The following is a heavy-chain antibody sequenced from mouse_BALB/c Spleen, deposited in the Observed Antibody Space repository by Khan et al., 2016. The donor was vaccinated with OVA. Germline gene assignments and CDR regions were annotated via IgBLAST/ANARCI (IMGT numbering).Heavy chain of an antibody. J-gene: IGHJ1*01. V-gene: IGHV9-3-1*01. CDR2: INTYTGEP. CDR3: ASDDYWYIDV. Sequence: LVESGPEVKKPGETVKISCKASGYSFTNYGMNWVRQAPGKGLKWMGWINTYTGEPTYADDFKGRFAFSLETSASTAYLQINNLKNEDTATYFCASDDYWYIDVWGEGTTVTVSS. D-gene: IGHD2-3*01. CDR1: GYSFTNYG.